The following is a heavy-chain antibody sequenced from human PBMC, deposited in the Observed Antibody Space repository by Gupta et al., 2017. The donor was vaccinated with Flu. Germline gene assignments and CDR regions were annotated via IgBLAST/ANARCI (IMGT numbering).Heavy chain of an antibody. CDR3: ARRSGGNSGPFDY. V-gene: IGHV3-23*01. Sequence: VRQVPGKGLEWVSAISGGGITSYADSVKGRFTISRDNSKNTVYLQMNSLRAEDTAVYYCARRSGGNSGPFDYWGQGTLVTVSS. J-gene: IGHJ4*02. CDR2: ISGGGIT. D-gene: IGHD2-15*01.